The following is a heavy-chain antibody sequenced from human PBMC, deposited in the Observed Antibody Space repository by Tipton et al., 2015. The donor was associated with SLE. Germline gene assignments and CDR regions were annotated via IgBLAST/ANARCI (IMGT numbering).Heavy chain of an antibody. V-gene: IGHV1-69*05. CDR3: AGERGYSYGHGGYCDS. Sequence: QSGAEVKKPGSSVKVACKASGGTFSSYAVNWVRQAPGQGLEWIGRFMYMFDTANFAPKFQGRVTITTDESTSTAYMELSSLRPEDTAVYYCAGERGYSYGHGGYCDSWGQGAWVTVSS. CDR2: FMYMFDTA. CDR1: GGTFSSYA. J-gene: IGHJ4*02. D-gene: IGHD5-18*01.